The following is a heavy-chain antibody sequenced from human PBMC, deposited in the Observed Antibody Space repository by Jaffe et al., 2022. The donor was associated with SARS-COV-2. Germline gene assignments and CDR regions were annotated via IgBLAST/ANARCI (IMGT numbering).Heavy chain of an antibody. CDR2: IYYSVLT. CDR1: GGSVTSDSYY. CDR3: ARNFRFGSDSFDL. Sequence: QVQLQESGPGLVKPSETLSLTCTVSGGSVTSDSYYWSWIRQPPGKTLEWIGYIYYSVLTSYNPSIESRVIMSVDTSKNEFSLKLSSVTAADTAVYYCARNFRFGSDSFDLWGQGTMVTVSS. D-gene: IGHD3-16*01. J-gene: IGHJ3*01. V-gene: IGHV4-61*01.